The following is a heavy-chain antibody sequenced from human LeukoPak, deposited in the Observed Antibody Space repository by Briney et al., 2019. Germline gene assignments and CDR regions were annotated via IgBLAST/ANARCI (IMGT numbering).Heavy chain of an antibody. J-gene: IGHJ4*02. CDR3: AKEPALCGRDCRSLSDY. CDR1: GFTFARSA. CDR2: ISGSGDST. Sequence: GGSLRLSCAASGFTFARSAVSWVRQAPGKGLEWVSVISGSGDSTYYADSVKGRFTIFRDNSKNTLYLQMNSLRVEDTAVYYCAKEPALCGRDCRSLSDYWGQGTLVTVSS. D-gene: IGHD2-21*02. V-gene: IGHV3-23*01.